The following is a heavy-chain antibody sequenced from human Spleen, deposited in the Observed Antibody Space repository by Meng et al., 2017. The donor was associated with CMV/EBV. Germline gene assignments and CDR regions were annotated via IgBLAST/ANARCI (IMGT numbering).Heavy chain of an antibody. D-gene: IGHD6-13*01. CDR1: GFTFSSYA. J-gene: IGHJ4*02. CDR2: ISYDGSNK. CDR3: ARGAAALSLLDY. V-gene: IGHV3-30-3*01. Sequence: QLRLVGSGGGVASVGSHLSLSCAAYGFTFSSYAIHCVRQAPGKGLEWVAVISYDGSNKYYADSVKGRFTISRDNSKNTLYLQMNSLRAEDTAVYYCARGAAALSLLDYWGQGTLVTVSS.